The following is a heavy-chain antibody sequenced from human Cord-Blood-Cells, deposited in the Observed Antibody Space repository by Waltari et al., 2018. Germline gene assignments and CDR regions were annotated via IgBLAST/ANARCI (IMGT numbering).Heavy chain of an antibody. D-gene: IGHD2-2*02. CDR1: GYTFTSYG. J-gene: IGHJ2*01. CDR3: ARDCSSTSCYKYGDWYFDL. CDR2: ISAYNGNT. Sequence: QVQLVQSGAEVKKPGASVKVSCKASGYTFTSYGISWVRQAPGQGLEWMGWISAYNGNTNYAQKRQGRVTMTTDTSTSTAYMELRSLRSDDTAVYYCARDCSSTSCYKYGDWYFDLWGRGTLVTVSS. V-gene: IGHV1-18*01.